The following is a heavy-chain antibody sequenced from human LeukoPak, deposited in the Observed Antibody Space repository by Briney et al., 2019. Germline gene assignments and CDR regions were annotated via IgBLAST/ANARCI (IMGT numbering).Heavy chain of an antibody. CDR2: ISDTGNT. CDR1: GFTLSSYA. D-gene: IGHD1-26*01. CDR3: ARPLLGATSGGFDS. Sequence: GGSLRLSCAASGFTLSSYAMSWVRQAPGKGLEWVSAISDTGNTYHADSVKGRFTISRDSSKNSLYLQMNSLRAEDTAVYYCARPLLGATSGGFDSWGQGTLVTVSS. V-gene: IGHV3-23*01. J-gene: IGHJ4*02.